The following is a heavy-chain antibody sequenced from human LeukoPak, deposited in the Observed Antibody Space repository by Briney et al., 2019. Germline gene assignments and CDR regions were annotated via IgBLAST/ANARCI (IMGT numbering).Heavy chain of an antibody. V-gene: IGHV3-23*01. D-gene: IGHD6-19*01. CDR2: ISGSGGST. CDR3: AKDRPYDVPIAVAGTGPDI. J-gene: IGHJ3*02. CDR1: GFTFSSYA. Sequence: GGSLRLSCAASGFTFSSYAMSWVRQAPGKGLEWVSAISGSGGSTYYADSVKGRFTISRDNSKNTLYLQMYSLRAEDTAVYYCAKDRPYDVPIAVAGTGPDIWGQGTMVTVSS.